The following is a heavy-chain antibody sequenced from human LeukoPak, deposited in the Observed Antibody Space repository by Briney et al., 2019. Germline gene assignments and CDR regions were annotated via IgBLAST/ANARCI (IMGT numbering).Heavy chain of an antibody. D-gene: IGHD2-21*01. J-gene: IGHJ4*02. CDR2: IYYSGST. V-gene: IGHV4-59*01. CDR3: ARAPYCGGDCSFDY. CDR1: GSSISSYY. Sequence: SETLSLTCTVSGSSISSYYWSWIRQPPGKGLEWIGYIYYSGSTNYNPSLKSRVTISVDTSKNQFSLKLSSVTAADTAVYYCARAPYCGGDCSFDYWGQGTLVTVSS.